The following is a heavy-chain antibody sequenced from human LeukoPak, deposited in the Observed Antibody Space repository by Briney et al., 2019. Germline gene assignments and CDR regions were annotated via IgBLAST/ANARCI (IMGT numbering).Heavy chain of an antibody. J-gene: IGHJ3*02. CDR2: ISYDGSNK. D-gene: IGHD2-15*01. V-gene: IGHV3-30*04. CDR1: GFTFSSYA. CDR3: ARGEDIVVVVAATLISAGAFDI. Sequence: GGTLRLSCAASGFTFSSYAMHWVRQAPGKGLEWVAVISYDGSNKYYADSVKGRFTISRDNSKNTLYLQMNSLRAEDTAVYYCARGEDIVVVVAATLISAGAFDIWGQGTMVTVSS.